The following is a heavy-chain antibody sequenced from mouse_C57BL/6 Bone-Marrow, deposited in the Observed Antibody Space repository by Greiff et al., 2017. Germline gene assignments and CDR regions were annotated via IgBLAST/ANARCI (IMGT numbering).Heavy chain of an antibody. J-gene: IGHJ2*01. CDR2: IYPRSGNT. D-gene: IGHD2-1*01. CDR3: AREDYGNYSYYFDY. CDR1: GYTFTSYG. V-gene: IGHV1-81*01. Sequence: QVQLKQSGAELARPGASVKLSCKASGYTFTSYGISWVKQRTGQGLEWIGEIYPRSGNTYYNEKFKGKATLTADKSSSTAYMEIRRLTSEDSAVYFCAREDYGNYSYYFDYWGQGTTLTVSS.